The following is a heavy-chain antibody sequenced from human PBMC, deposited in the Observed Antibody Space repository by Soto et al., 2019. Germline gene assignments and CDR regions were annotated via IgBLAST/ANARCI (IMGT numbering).Heavy chain of an antibody. D-gene: IGHD6-6*01. CDR1: GGTFSSYA. V-gene: IGHV1-69*13. CDR2: IIPIFGTG. J-gene: IGHJ5*02. Sequence: ASVKASCKASGGTFSSYAISWVRQAPGQGLVWMGGIIPIFGTGNYEQKFQGRVTITADESTSTAYMELSSLRSEDTAVYYCTRRPSSSSSLFDPYGQGTLVTFSS. CDR3: TRRPSSSSSLFDP.